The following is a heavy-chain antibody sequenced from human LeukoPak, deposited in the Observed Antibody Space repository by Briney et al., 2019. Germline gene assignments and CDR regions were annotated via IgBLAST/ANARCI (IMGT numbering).Heavy chain of an antibody. CDR2: INPSGGST. CDR1: GYTFTGYY. V-gene: IGHV1-46*01. D-gene: IGHD3-10*01. J-gene: IGHJ4*02. Sequence: GASVKVSCKASGYTFTGYYIHWVRQAPGQGLEWMGIINPSGGSTSYAQKFQGRVTMTRDTSTSTVYMELSSLRSEDTAVYYCARSAGAASLDYWGQGTLVTVSS. CDR3: ARSAGAASLDY.